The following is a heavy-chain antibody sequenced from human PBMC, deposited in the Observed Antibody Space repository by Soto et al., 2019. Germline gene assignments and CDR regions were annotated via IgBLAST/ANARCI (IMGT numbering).Heavy chain of an antibody. CDR3: ARDPTLSDSRGYIVFDD. Sequence: AGSLRLSCAHSGFTFSSYWMSSVRQAPGKGLEWVANIKQDGSEKYYVDSVRGRFTISGDNAKNSLYLQMNSLRAEDTAVYYCARDPTLSDSRGYIVFDDWGQGT. D-gene: IGHD3-22*01. V-gene: IGHV3-7*05. CDR2: IKQDGSEK. J-gene: IGHJ4*02. CDR1: GFTFSSYW.